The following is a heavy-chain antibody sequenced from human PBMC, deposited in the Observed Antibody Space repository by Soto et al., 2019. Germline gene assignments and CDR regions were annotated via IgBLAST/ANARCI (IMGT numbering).Heavy chain of an antibody. CDR3: AKGVVLIPRAMPPTPYGMDV. V-gene: IGHV4-31*03. D-gene: IGHD2-2*01. Sequence: QMQLQESGPGLVKPSQTLSLTCTVSDASISSGDFYWSWIRRHPGKGPEWIGYIHYSGSTYYNPSRKSRVTIFIDTSQNQFSLTLNSVTAADTAVYYCAKGVVLIPRAMPPTPYGMDVWGQGTTVTVSS. CDR1: DASISSGDFY. CDR2: IHYSGST. J-gene: IGHJ6*02.